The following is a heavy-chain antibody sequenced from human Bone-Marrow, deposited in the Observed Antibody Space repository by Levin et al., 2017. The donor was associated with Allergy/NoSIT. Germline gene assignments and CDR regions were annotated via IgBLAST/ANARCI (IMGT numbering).Heavy chain of an antibody. CDR1: GGSFNVYY. J-gene: IGHJ5*02. CDR3: ATEGGNWFDP. Sequence: SQTLSLPCAVYGGSFNVYYWSWIRQSPGKGLEWIGEINHVGSSNYNPSLKSRVTISVDASKDQFYLNLTHVTAADTAIYYCATEGGNWFDPWGQGTLVTVSS. D-gene: IGHD3-16*01. CDR2: INHVGSS. V-gene: IGHV4-34*01.